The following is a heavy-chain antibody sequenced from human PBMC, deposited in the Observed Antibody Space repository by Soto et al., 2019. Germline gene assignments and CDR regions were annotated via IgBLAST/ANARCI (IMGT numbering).Heavy chain of an antibody. D-gene: IGHD3-3*01. CDR3: STDTLFGAVIRPFEY. Sequence: ASVKVSCKASGGTFSSYAISWVRQAPGQGLEWMGGIIPIFGTANYAQKFQGRVTITADESTSTAYMELSSLRSEDTAVYYCSTDTLFGAVIRPFEYWGHRTLVTVSS. V-gene: IGHV1-69*13. CDR2: IIPIFGTA. J-gene: IGHJ4*01. CDR1: GGTFSSYA.